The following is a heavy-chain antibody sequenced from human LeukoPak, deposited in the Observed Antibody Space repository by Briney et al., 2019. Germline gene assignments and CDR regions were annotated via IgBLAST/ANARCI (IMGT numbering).Heavy chain of an antibody. V-gene: IGHV4-39*01. Sequence: KPSETLSLTCTVSGGSISSSPYWWSWIRQPPGKGLEWIGTIYFSGSTFYHPSLEGRVSISADRPKNQFSLKLASVTAADTAVYYCARRAYGTGFDYWGQGTVVTVSS. J-gene: IGHJ4*02. D-gene: IGHD3/OR15-3a*01. CDR1: GGSISSSPYW. CDR3: ARRAYGTGFDY. CDR2: IYFSGST.